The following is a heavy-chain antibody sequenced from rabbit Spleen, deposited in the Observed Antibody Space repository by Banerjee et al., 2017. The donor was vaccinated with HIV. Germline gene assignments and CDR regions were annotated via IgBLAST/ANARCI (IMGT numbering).Heavy chain of an antibody. J-gene: IGHJ3*01. CDR3: ARDLVTAIGWNFAL. V-gene: IGHV1S45*01. CDR2: INAVTGKT. Sequence: QEQLVESGGGLVKPEGSLKLSCTASGFSFSNKAVMCWVRQAPGKGLEWIACINAVTGKTYYASWAKGRFTISKTSSTVDLKMTSLTVADTATYFCARDLVTAIGWNFALWGQGTLVTVS. D-gene: IGHD7-1*01. CDR1: GFSFSNKAV.